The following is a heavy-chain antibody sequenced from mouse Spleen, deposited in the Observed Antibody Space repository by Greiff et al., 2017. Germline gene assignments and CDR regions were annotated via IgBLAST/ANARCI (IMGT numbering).Heavy chain of an antibody. J-gene: IGHJ4*01. CDR2: ISSGSSTI. D-gene: IGHD1-2*01. CDR1: GFTFRDYG. Sequence: EVQGVESGGGLVKPGGSLKLSCAASGFTFRDYGMHWVRQAPEKGLEWVAYISSGSSTIYYADTVKGRFTISRDNAKNTLFLQMTSLRSEDTAMYYCASLLREAMDYWGQGTSVTVSS. CDR3: ASLLREAMDY. V-gene: IGHV5-17*01.